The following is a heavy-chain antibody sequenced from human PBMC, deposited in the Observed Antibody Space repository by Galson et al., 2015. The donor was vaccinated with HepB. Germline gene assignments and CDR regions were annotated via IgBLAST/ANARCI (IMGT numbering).Heavy chain of an antibody. J-gene: IGHJ4*02. CDR2: ISPILGIA. Sequence: SVKVSCKASGGTFSSYTIRWVRQAPGQGLEWMGRISPILGIANYAQTFQGRVTITADKSKSTAYLELSSLRSEDTAVYYCATWSQRNYGSGSYYLDYWGQGTLVTVSS. V-gene: IGHV1-69*02. CDR1: GGTFSSYT. CDR3: ATWSQRNYGSGSYYLDY. D-gene: IGHD3-10*01.